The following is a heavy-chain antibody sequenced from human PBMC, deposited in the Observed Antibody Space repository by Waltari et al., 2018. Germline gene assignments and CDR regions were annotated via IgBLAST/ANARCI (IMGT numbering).Heavy chain of an antibody. V-gene: IGHV1-2*06. Sequence: QVQLVQSGAEVKKPGASVKVSCKASGYTFTGYYMHWVRQAPGQGLEWMGRINPNSGGTNYAQKFQGRVTMTRDTSISTAYMERSRLRSDDTAVYYCARAPHGATRGRYFDLWGRGTLVTVSS. J-gene: IGHJ2*01. CDR2: INPNSGGT. CDR3: ARAPHGATRGRYFDL. D-gene: IGHD1-26*01. CDR1: GYTFTGYY.